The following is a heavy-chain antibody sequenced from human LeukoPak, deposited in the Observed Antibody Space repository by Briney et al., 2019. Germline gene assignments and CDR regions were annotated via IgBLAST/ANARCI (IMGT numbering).Heavy chain of an antibody. J-gene: IGHJ4*02. CDR2: IKTDGTKK. D-gene: IGHD2-21*01. CDR1: GFTFSNYW. CDR3: ASQPAVIDLDY. Sequence: GGSLRLSCAASGFTFSNYWMTWVRQAPGKGLEWVANIKTDGTKKTYVDSVKGRFTISRDNAKNSLYLQMNSLRVDDTAVYYCASQPAVIDLDYWGQGNLVTVSS. V-gene: IGHV3-7*01.